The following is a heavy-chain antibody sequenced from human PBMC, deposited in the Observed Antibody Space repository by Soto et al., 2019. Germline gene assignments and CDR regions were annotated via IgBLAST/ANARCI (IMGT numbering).Heavy chain of an antibody. CDR3: ASGGVAGSGTYYNDY. CDR1: GFTFSSNW. Sequence: EVQLVESGGGLVQPGGSLRLSCAASGFTFSSNWMHWVRQAPGKGLVWVSRINNDGSSTSYADSVKGRLTISRDNAKKTLYLQVNSLRDEDTAVYYCASGGVAGSGTYYNDYWGRGTLVTVSS. CDR2: INNDGSST. V-gene: IGHV3-74*01. J-gene: IGHJ4*02. D-gene: IGHD3-10*01.